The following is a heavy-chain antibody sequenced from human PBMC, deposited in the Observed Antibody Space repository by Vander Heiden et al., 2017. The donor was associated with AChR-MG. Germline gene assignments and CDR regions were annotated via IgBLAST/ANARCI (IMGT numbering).Heavy chain of an antibody. CDR2: IYYSGRT. CDR3: ASCSQSPNGVCYTGFDS. Sequence: VPLQESGPGLVKPSETLSLPRPLSSHHTRVPPTCYYLRWIRQPPGKGLEWIGYIYYSGRTNSNPSLKSRVTISVDTSKNQFSLRLSSVTAADTAVYYCASCSQSPNGVCYTGFDSWGQGTLVTVSS. V-gene: IGHV4-59*01. CDR1: SHHTRVPPTCYY. J-gene: IGHJ4*02. D-gene: IGHD2-8*01.